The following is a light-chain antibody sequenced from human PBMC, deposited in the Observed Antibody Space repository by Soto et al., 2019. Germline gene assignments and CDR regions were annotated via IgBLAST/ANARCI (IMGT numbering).Light chain of an antibody. Sequence: MTQSPSTLSASVGDRVTITCRASRSISNWLAWYQQKPGQAPRLLIYVASTRATGIPARFSGSGSGTEFTLTISSLQSEDFAVYYCQQYNKWPLTFGGGTKVEIK. V-gene: IGKV3-15*01. CDR3: QQYNKWPLT. CDR2: VAS. CDR1: RSISNW. J-gene: IGKJ4*01.